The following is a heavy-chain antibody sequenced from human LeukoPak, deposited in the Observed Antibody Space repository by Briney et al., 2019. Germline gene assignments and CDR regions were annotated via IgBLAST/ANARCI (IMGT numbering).Heavy chain of an antibody. CDR2: ISGSGGST. Sequence: GGSLRLSCAASGFTFSSFAMSWVRQAPGKGLEWVSAISGSGGSTYYADSVKGRFTISRDNSKNTLSLQMNSLRAEDTAIYYCATYRQVLLPFESWGQGTLVTVSS. V-gene: IGHV3-23*01. J-gene: IGHJ4*02. CDR1: GFTFSSFA. D-gene: IGHD2-8*02. CDR3: ATYRQVLLPFES.